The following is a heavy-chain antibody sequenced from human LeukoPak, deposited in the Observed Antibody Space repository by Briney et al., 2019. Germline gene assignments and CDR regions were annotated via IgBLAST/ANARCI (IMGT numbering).Heavy chain of an antibody. Sequence: SETLSLTCTVSGGSISSYYWSWIRQPAGKGLEWIGRIYTSGSTNYNPSLKSRVTMSVDTSKNQFSLRLSSVAAADTAVYYCARTRPGYSSSLYDLDYWGQGTLVTVSS. CDR2: IYTSGST. V-gene: IGHV4-4*07. CDR3: ARTRPGYSSSLYDLDY. J-gene: IGHJ4*02. D-gene: IGHD6-13*01. CDR1: GGSISSYY.